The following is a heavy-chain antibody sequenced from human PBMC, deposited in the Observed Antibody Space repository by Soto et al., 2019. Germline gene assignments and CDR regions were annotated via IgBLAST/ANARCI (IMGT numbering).Heavy chain of an antibody. V-gene: IGHV3-48*03. CDR3: TSRDPIYYDAWTGYEEAGMDV. CDR1: GFNFKSYE. Sequence: VELVESGGDLVQPGGSLTLACAASGFNFKSYEMNWVRQAPGKGLEWISYISVSGRTIYYADSVKGRENISRDNAKNLVYLQMNSLRSEDTAIYDCTSRDPIYYDAWTGYEEAGMDVWGQGTTVTVSS. CDR2: ISVSGRTI. D-gene: IGHD3-3*01. J-gene: IGHJ6*02.